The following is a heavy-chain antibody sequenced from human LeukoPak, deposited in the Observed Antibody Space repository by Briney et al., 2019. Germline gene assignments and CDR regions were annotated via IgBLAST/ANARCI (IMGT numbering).Heavy chain of an antibody. D-gene: IGHD6-13*01. J-gene: IGHJ4*02. CDR2: MNPNSGNT. CDR3: ARGWGSSSPFTD. Sequence: ASVKVSCKASGYTFTSYDVNWVRQATGQGLERMGWMNPNSGNTGYAQKFQGRVTKTRNTSISTAYMELSSLRSEDTAVYYCARGWGSSSPFTDWGQGTLVTVSS. CDR1: GYTFTSYD. V-gene: IGHV1-8*01.